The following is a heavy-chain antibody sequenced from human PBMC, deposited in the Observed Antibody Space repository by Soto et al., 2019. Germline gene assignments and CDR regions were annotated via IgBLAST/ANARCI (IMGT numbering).Heavy chain of an antibody. CDR1: GFTFSSYA. V-gene: IGHV3-23*01. CDR2: IGGSGGSI. Sequence: GGSLRLSCAASGFTFSSYAMTWVRQAPGKGLEWVSVIGGSGGSIYYPDFVKGRFTIARDSPKNTLYLQMNSLRAEDTTVYYCGKPYFSGGTFYGAADIWAPGTMVTVSS. J-gene: IGHJ3*02. D-gene: IGHD2-15*01. CDR3: GKPYFSGGTFYGAADI.